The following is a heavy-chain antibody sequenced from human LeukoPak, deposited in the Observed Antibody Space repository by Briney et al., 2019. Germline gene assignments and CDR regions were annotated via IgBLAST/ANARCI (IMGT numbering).Heavy chain of an antibody. Sequence: ASVKVSCKASGYTFTSYGISWVRQAPGQGLEWMGWISAYNGNTNYAQKLQGRVTMTTDTSTSTAYMELRSLRSDDTAVYYCAREGYCSGGSCYSGYSAFDIWGQGTMVTVSS. J-gene: IGHJ3*02. CDR1: GYTFTSYG. D-gene: IGHD2-15*01. CDR2: ISAYNGNT. V-gene: IGHV1-18*01. CDR3: AREGYCSGGSCYSGYSAFDI.